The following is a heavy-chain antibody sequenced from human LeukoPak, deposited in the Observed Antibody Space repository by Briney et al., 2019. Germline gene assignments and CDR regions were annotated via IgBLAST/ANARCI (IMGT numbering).Heavy chain of an antibody. CDR2: NIPIFGTA. V-gene: IGHV1-69*13. CDR3: ARPSTVAGYCYGMDV. J-gene: IGHJ6*02. Sequence: ASVKVSCKASGGTFSSYAISWVRQAPGQGLEWMGGNIPIFGTANYAQKFQGRVTITADESTSTAYMELSSLRSEDTAVYYCARPSTVAGYCYGMDVWGQGTTVTVSS. D-gene: IGHD4-23*01. CDR1: GGTFSSYA.